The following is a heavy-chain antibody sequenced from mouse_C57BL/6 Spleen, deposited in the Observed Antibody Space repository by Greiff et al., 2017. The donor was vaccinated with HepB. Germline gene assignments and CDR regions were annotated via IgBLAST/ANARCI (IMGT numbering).Heavy chain of an antibody. Sequence: EVQLQQSRAELVRPGASVKLSCTTSGFNIKDYYMHWVKQRPEQGLEWIGRIDPEDGDTEYAPKFQGKATMTADTSSNTAYLRLSSLTSEDNAVYYCTKSTWYFDVWGTGTTVTVSS. CDR1: GFNIKDYY. CDR2: IDPEDGDT. V-gene: IGHV14-1*01. D-gene: IGHD5-1*01. CDR3: TKSTWYFDV. J-gene: IGHJ1*03.